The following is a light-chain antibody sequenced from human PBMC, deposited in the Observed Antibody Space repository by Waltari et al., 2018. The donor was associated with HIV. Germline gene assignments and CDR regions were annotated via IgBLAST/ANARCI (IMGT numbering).Light chain of an antibody. J-gene: IGLJ2*01. CDR2: EVS. V-gene: IGLV2-14*01. CDR1: SSDVGTYNY. Sequence: QSALTQPASVSGSPGQSITISCTGTSSDVGTYNYVSWYQQHPDKAPKLMIYEVSNRPSGVSNRFSGSKAGNTASLTISGLQAEDEADYYCSSYTSSSPYVLFGGGTKLTVL. CDR3: SSYTSSSPYVL.